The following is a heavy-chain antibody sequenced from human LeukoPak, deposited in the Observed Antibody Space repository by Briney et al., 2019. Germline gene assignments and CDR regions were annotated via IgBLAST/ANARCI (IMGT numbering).Heavy chain of an antibody. V-gene: IGHV4-39*07. CDR2: IYYSGST. CDR3: ARDWAATPPPLDAFDI. D-gene: IGHD6-25*01. CDR1: GGSISSSSYY. Sequence: SETLSLTCTVSGGSISSSSYYWGWIRQPPGKGLEWIGSIYYSGSTYYNPSLKSRVTISVDTSKNQFSLKLSSVTAADTAVYYCARDWAATPPPLDAFDIWGQGTMVTVSS. J-gene: IGHJ3*02.